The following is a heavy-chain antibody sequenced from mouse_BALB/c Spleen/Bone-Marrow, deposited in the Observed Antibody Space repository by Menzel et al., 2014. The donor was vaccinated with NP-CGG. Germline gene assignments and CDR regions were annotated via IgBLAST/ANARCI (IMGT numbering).Heavy chain of an antibody. CDR3: ESRGEYFDV. J-gene: IGHJ1*01. Sequence: VQLQQPGPELVKPGASVKISCKASGYSFTGYYMHWVKQSHGNSLDWIGYIYPYNGVSSYNQKFKGKATLTVDKSSSTAYMELRSLTSDDSAVYYCESRGEYFDVWGAGTRVTVSS. CDR2: IYPYNGVS. V-gene: IGHV1-31*01. CDR1: GYSFTGYY.